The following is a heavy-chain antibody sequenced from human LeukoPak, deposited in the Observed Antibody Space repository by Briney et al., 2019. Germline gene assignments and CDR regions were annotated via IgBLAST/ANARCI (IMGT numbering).Heavy chain of an antibody. D-gene: IGHD3-22*01. J-gene: IGHJ4*02. CDR1: GGTFSSYA. Sequence: SVKVSCKASGGTFSSYAISWVRQAPGQGLEWMGGIIPIFGTANYAQKFQGRVTITTDESTSTAYMELSSLRSEDTAVYYCARGGRDYYDSSGYYYYFDYWGQGTLVTVSS. V-gene: IGHV1-69*05. CDR2: IIPIFGTA. CDR3: ARGGRDYYDSSGYYYYFDY.